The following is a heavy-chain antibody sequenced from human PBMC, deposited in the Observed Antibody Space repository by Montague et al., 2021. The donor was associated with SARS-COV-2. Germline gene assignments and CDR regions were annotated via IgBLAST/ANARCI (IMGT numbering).Heavy chain of an antibody. J-gene: IGHJ4*02. CDR2: ITGTNNGI. CDR1: GFTFSDFY. CDR3: ARSLFYGSGGYFDF. Sequence: SLRLSCAGSGFTFSDFYINWVRQAPGKGLEWLSFITGTNNGIRXXXSXXXRFTVSRDNAHSSVYLHLDSLTAEDTAVYYCARSLFYGSGGYFDFWGQGTLVAVSS. V-gene: IGHV3-11*03. D-gene: IGHD3-10*01.